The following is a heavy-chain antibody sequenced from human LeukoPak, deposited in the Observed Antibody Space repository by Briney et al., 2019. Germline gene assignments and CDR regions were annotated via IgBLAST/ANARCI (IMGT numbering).Heavy chain of an antibody. V-gene: IGHV6-1*01. CDR2: TYYRSKWYN. D-gene: IGHD5-18*01. CDR1: GDSVSSNSDA. J-gene: IGHJ2*01. Sequence: SQTLSLTCAISGDSVSSNSDAWYWIRQSPSRGLEWLGWTYYRSKWYNDYAVSVKSRITINPDTSKNQFSLQLNSVTPEDTAVYYCARATRGDTTKSFDLWGRGTLVTVSS. CDR3: ARATRGDTTKSFDL.